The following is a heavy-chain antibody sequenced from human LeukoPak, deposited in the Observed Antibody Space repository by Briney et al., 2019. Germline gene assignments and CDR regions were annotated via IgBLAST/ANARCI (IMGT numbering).Heavy chain of an antibody. J-gene: IGHJ4*02. CDR2: ISYDGSNK. V-gene: IGHV3-30-3*01. CDR3: ARGSQEYYYDSSGSPLDY. CDR1: GFTFSSYA. Sequence: PGRSLRLSCAASGFTFSSYAMHWVRQAPGEGLEWVAVISYDGSNKYYADSVKGRFTISRDNSKNTLYLQMNSLRAEDTAVYYCARGSQEYYYDSSGSPLDYWGQGTLVTVSS. D-gene: IGHD3-22*01.